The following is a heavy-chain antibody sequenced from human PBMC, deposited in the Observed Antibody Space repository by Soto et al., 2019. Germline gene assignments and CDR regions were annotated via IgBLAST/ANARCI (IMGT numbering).Heavy chain of an antibody. J-gene: IGHJ6*02. D-gene: IGHD4-17*01. V-gene: IGHV4-30-2*01. CDR2: TYHSGST. CDR3: ARAHYGDYGYGMDV. CDR1: GGSISSGGYS. Sequence: QLQLQESGSGLVKPSQTLSLTCAVSGGSISSGGYSWSWIRQPPGKGLEWIGYTYHSGSTYYNPSLKSRVTISVGRSKNQFSLKLSSVTAADTAVYYCARAHYGDYGYGMDVWGQGTTVTVSS.